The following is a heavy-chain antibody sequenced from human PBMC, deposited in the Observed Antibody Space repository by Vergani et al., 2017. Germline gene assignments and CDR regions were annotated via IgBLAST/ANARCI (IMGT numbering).Heavy chain of an antibody. D-gene: IGHD2-2*03. CDR2: INSRSDYI. Sequence: EVQLVESGGGLVKPGGSLRLSCEVSGFTFSSYCMNWVRQAPGKGLEWVSSINSRSDYIYYADSVKGRFTISRDNAKNSLYLQMNSLRAEDTAVYYCASTPGYCSSTGCYYMDAWGKGTTVTVSS. J-gene: IGHJ6*03. V-gene: IGHV3-21*01. CDR1: GFTFSSYC. CDR3: ASTPGYCSSTGCYYMDA.